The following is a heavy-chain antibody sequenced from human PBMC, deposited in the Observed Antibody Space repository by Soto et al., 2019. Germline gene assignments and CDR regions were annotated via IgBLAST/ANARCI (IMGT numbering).Heavy chain of an antibody. CDR3: ARTTTSGTRFDY. CDR2: VYHSGST. J-gene: IGHJ4*02. D-gene: IGHD1-1*01. Sequence: QVQLQESGPGLVKPSGTLSLSCAVSGGSISTSNWWNWVRQPPGKGLEWIGEVYHSGSTNYNPSFKSRVAMSVDKSKNQFSLKSNSVTAADTALYYCARTTTSGTRFDYWGQGSLVTVSS. CDR1: GGSISTSNW. V-gene: IGHV4-4*02.